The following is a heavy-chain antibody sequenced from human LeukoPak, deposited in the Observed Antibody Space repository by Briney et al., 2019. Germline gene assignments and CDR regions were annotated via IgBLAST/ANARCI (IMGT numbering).Heavy chain of an antibody. J-gene: IGHJ5*02. D-gene: IGHD2-2*01. CDR3: ARGNVVVVPAASWFDP. Sequence: GGSLRLSCAASGYTFSSYAMHWVRQAPGKGLEWVAVISYDGSNKYYADSVKGRFTISRDNSKNTLYLQMNSLRAEDTAVYYCARGNVVVVPAASWFDPWGQRTLVTVSS. CDR2: ISYDGSNK. V-gene: IGHV3-30-3*01. CDR1: GYTFSSYA.